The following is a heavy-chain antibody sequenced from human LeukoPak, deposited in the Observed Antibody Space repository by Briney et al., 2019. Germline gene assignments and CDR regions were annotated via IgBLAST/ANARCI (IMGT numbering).Heavy chain of an antibody. Sequence: SETLSLTCAVYGGSCIGCHWNWIRQPPGKGLEWIGYIYYSGTTNYNPSLKSRVTISVDTSKNQFSLKLSSVTAADTAVHYCARATDYDILTGYYDPFDYWGQGTLVTVSS. D-gene: IGHD3-9*01. CDR1: GGSCIGCH. J-gene: IGHJ4*02. CDR3: ARATDYDILTGYYDPFDY. V-gene: IGHV4-59*01. CDR2: IYYSGTT.